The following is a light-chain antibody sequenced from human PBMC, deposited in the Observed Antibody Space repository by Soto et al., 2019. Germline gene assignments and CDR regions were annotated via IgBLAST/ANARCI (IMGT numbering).Light chain of an antibody. V-gene: IGKV1-27*01. J-gene: IGKJ3*01. CDR2: GAS. CDR1: QGISNY. Sequence: DIQITQSPSSLSASVGDRVTITCRASQGISNYLVWYQQKPGKVPQLLIYGASTLQSGVPSRFSGSGSGTDFTLTISSLQPEDVAIYYCQKYDSDPFTFGTGTKVDIK. CDR3: QKYDSDPFT.